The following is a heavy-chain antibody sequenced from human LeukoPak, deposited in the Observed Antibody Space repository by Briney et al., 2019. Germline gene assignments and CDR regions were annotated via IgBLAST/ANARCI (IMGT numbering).Heavy chain of an antibody. Sequence: SETLSLTCTVSGGSINSYYWSWIRQPPGKGLEWIGYIYYSGSTNYNPSLQSRVTISVETSKDQFSLKLSSLTAADTAVYYCTRGHHSGSYSNYYYGMDVWGQGTTVTVSS. D-gene: IGHD1-26*01. CDR3: TRGHHSGSYSNYYYGMDV. V-gene: IGHV4-59*01. CDR2: IYYSGST. CDR1: GGSINSYY. J-gene: IGHJ6*02.